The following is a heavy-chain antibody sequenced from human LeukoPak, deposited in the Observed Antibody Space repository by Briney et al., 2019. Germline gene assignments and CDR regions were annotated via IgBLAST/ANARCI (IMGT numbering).Heavy chain of an antibody. V-gene: IGHV3-53*01. D-gene: IGHD3-10*01. Sequence: GESLKISCAASGFTVSDNYMSWVRQAPGKGLEWVSVIYSGGTTYYADSVKGRFTISRDNSKNTLHLQMSGLRAEDTAVYYCARNSFRVNTHYFYGMDVWRQGTTVSVSS. J-gene: IGHJ6*02. CDR1: GFTVSDNY. CDR3: ARNSFRVNTHYFYGMDV. CDR2: IYSGGTT.